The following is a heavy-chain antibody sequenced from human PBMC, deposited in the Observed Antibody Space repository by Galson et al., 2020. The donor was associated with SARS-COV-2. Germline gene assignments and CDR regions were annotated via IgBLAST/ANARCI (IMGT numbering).Heavy chain of an antibody. CDR2: ISYDGSNK. V-gene: IGHV3-30-3*01. D-gene: IGHD1-26*01. CDR3: ARPYSGSYIGYFDY. CDR1: GFTFSSYA. Sequence: TGGSLRLSCAASGFTFSSYAMHWVRQAPGKGLEWVAVISYDGSNKYYADSVTGRFTISRDNSKNTLYLQMNSLRAEATAVYYCARPYSGSYIGYFDYWGQGTLVTVSS. J-gene: IGHJ4*02.